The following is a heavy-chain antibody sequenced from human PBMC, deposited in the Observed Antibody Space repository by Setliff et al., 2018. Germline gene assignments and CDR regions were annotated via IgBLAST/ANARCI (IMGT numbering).Heavy chain of an antibody. CDR2: INTNTGNP. CDR3: ARASRFGTTVWKGDYYMDV. Sequence: GASVKVSCKASGYTLSKYYMHWVRQAPGQGLEWMGWINTNTGNPSYAQDFTGRLVFSLDTSVSTAYLQISSLKAEDSAVYYYARASRFGTTVWKGDYYMDVWGKGTTVTVSS. D-gene: IGHD4-4*01. V-gene: IGHV7-4-1*02. CDR1: GYTLSKYY. J-gene: IGHJ6*03.